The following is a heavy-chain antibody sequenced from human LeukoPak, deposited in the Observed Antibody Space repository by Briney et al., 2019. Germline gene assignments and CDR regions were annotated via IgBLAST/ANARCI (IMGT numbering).Heavy chain of an antibody. V-gene: IGHV4-39*01. CDR3: ARQDYYGSGSYYNVPYYYYYYMDV. CDR1: GASISSSSYC. D-gene: IGHD3-10*01. Sequence: SETLSLTCTVSGASISSSSYCCGWIRQPPGKGLEWFGLVDYSGSTYYNPSLKRRVTISVATSKNQFSLKLSSVTAADTAVYYCARQDYYGSGSYYNVPYYYYYYMDVWGKGTTVTISS. J-gene: IGHJ6*03. CDR2: VDYSGST.